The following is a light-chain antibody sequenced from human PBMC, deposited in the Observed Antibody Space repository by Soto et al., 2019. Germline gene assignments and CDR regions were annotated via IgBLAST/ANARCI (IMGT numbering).Light chain of an antibody. CDR3: TSYTSSRTPLV. CDR2: DDT. CDR1: SSDVGADNY. Sequence: QSVLTQPASVSGSPGQSITISCTGTSSDVGADNYVPWYQQHPGKAPKLMIYDDTNRPSGVSNRFSGSKSGNTASLTISGLQAEDEADYYCTSYTSSRTPLVFGGGTKVTVL. V-gene: IGLV2-14*03. J-gene: IGLJ2*01.